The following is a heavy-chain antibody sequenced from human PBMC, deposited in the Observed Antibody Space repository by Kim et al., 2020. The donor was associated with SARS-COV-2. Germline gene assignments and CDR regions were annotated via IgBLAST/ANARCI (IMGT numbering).Heavy chain of an antibody. CDR3: ASPQGTG. Sequence: GGSLRLSCAASGFTFSSYAMHWVRQAPGKGLEWVAVISYDGSNKYYADSVKGRFTISRDNSKNTLYLQMNSLRAEDTAVYYCASPQGTGWGQGTLVTVSS. CDR1: GFTFSSYA. J-gene: IGHJ4*02. CDR2: ISYDGSNK. V-gene: IGHV3-30*04.